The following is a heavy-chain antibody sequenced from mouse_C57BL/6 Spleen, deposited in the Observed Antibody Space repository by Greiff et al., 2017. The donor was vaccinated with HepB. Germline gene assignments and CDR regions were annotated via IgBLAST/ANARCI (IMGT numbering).Heavy chain of an antibody. CDR2: ISSGSSTI. Sequence: EVQGVESGGGLVKPGGSLKLSRAASGFTFSDYGMHWVRQAPEKGLEWVAYISSGSSTIYYADTVKGRFTISRDNAKNTLFLQMTSLRSEDTAMYYCARLGWDGAYWGQGTLVTVSA. D-gene: IGHD4-1*01. J-gene: IGHJ3*01. CDR1: GFTFSDYG. CDR3: ARLGWDGAY. V-gene: IGHV5-17*01.